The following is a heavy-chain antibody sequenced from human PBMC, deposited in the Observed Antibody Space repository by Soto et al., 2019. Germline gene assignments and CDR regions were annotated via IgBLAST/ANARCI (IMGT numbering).Heavy chain of an antibody. V-gene: IGHV3-23*01. CDR2: ISGSGGST. Sequence: EVQLLESGGGLVQPGGSLRLSCAASGFTFSSYAMSWVRQAPGKGLEWVSAISGSGGSTYYADSVKGRFTISRDNSKNTLYLQMNSLRAEDTAVYYCAKIPITIFGVVIIPYYYYMDVRGKGTTVTVSS. CDR3: AKIPITIFGVVIIPYYYYMDV. CDR1: GFTFSSYA. J-gene: IGHJ6*03. D-gene: IGHD3-3*01.